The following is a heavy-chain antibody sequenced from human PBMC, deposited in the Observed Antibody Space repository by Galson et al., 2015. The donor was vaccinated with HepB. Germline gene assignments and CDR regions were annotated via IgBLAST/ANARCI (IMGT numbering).Heavy chain of an antibody. CDR1: GLTFDAYA. CDR3: TRPSYGSGNYGLDV. V-gene: IGHV3-9*01. D-gene: IGHD3-10*01. CDR2: ISWNSANI. J-gene: IGHJ6*02. Sequence: SLRLSCAASGLTFDAYAMHWVRQAPGKGLEWVSGISWNSANIYYADSVKGRFTISRDNAKNSLFLQMSGLRPADTALYYCTRPSYGSGNYGLDVWGQGTTVTVYS.